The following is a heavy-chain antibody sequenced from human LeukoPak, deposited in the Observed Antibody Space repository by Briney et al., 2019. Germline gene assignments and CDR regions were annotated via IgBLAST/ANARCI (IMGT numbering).Heavy chain of an antibody. Sequence: PSETLSLTCTVSGGSISSSSYYWGWIRQPPGKGLEWIGYIYYSGSTNYNPSLKSRVTISVDTSKNQFSLKLSSVTAADTAVYYCARDGYSYALDYWGQGTLVTVSS. D-gene: IGHD5-18*01. J-gene: IGHJ4*02. V-gene: IGHV4-61*01. CDR3: ARDGYSYALDY. CDR2: IYYSGST. CDR1: GGSISSSSYY.